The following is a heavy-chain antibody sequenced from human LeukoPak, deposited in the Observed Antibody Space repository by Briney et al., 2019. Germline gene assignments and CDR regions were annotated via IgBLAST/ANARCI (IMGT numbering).Heavy chain of an antibody. CDR2: INTGSSHI. D-gene: IGHD1-26*01. CDR1: GFSFSNSA. J-gene: IGHJ4*02. Sequence: GGSLRLSCAASGFSFSNSAMNWVRQAPGKGLEWVSSINTGSSHIYYADSVKGRFTISRDNAKNSVYLQMNSLRAEDTAVYYCARDPTYYLRYGYFDFWGQGILVTVSS. CDR3: ARDPTYYLRYGYFDF. V-gene: IGHV3-21*01.